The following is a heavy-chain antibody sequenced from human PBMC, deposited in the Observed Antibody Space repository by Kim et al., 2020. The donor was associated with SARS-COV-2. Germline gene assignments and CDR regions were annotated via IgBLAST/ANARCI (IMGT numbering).Heavy chain of an antibody. D-gene: IGHD5-18*01. CDR1: GGSISSGGYY. J-gene: IGHJ5*02. V-gene: IGHV4-31*03. CDR2: IYYSGST. CDR3: ARNIRGYSYGYGIGKFDP. Sequence: SETLSLTCTVSGGSISSGGYYWSWIRQHPGKGLEWIGYIYYSGSTYYNPSLKSRVTISVDTSKNQFSLKLSSVTAADTAVYYCARNIRGYSYGYGIGKFDPWGQGTLVTVSS.